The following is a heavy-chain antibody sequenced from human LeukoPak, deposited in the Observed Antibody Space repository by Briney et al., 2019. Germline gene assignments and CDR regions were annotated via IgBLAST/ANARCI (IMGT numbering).Heavy chain of an antibody. Sequence: GGSLRLSCAASGFTFSSYAMSWVRQAQGEGLEWVSAIRGSGGSTYYADSGKGRFPISRDKSKNTLYLQMNSLGAEDAAVYYCAKDDYYYGPFDYGGQGTLVTVSS. CDR1: GFTFSSYA. D-gene: IGHD3-10*01. V-gene: IGHV3-23*01. J-gene: IGHJ4*02. CDR2: IRGSGGST. CDR3: AKDDYYYGPFDY.